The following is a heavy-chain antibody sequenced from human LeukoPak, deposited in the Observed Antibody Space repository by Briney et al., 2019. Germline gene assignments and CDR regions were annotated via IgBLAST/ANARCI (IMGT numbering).Heavy chain of an antibody. V-gene: IGHV1-18*04. CDR3: ARLTYYDILTGPSGYYYYGMDV. D-gene: IGHD3-9*01. CDR2: ISAYNGNT. CDR1: GYTFTSYG. J-gene: IGHJ6*04. Sequence: ASVKVSCKASGYTFTSYGISWVRQAPEQGLEWMGWISAYNGNTNYAQKLQGRVTMTTDTSTSTAYMELRSLRSDDTAVYYCARLTYYDILTGPSGYYYYGMDVWGKGTTVTVSS.